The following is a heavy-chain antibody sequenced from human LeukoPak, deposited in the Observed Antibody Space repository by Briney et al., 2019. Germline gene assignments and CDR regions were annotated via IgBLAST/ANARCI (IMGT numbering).Heavy chain of an antibody. CDR2: FDPEDGET. V-gene: IGHV1-24*01. J-gene: IGHJ4*02. D-gene: IGHD3-22*01. Sequence: ASVKVSCKVSGYTLTELSMHWVRQAPGKGLEWRGGFDPEDGETIYAQKFQGRVTMTEDTSTDTAYMELSSLRSEDTAVYYCATDLSGYYDSSGSYWGQGTLVTVSS. CDR1: GYTLTELS. CDR3: ATDLSGYYDSSGSY.